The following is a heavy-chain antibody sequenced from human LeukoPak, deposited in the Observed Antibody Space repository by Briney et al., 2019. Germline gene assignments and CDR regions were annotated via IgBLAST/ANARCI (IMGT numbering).Heavy chain of an antibody. V-gene: IGHV3-23*01. D-gene: IGHD6-13*01. Sequence: PGGSLRLSCAASGFTFSSYAMSWVRQAPGKGLEWVSAISGSGGSTYYADSVKGRFTISRDNAKNSLYLQMNSLRAEDTALYYCAREGSSWHIDYWGQGTLVTVSS. J-gene: IGHJ4*02. CDR2: ISGSGGST. CDR1: GFTFSSYA. CDR3: AREGSSWHIDY.